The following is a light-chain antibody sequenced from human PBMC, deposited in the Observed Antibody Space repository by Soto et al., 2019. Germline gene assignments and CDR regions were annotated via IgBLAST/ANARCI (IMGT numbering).Light chain of an antibody. J-gene: IGLJ2*01. CDR2: EVT. V-gene: IGLV2-14*01. CDR3: SSYSSSSALDVI. Sequence: QSALAQPASVSGSPGQSITISCARTNRDVGGYNYVSWYQQYPGKTPKLIIYEVTYRPSGVSNRFSGSKSGNTASLTISGLQAEDEADYYCSSYSSSSALDVIFGGGTKVTVL. CDR1: NRDVGGYNY.